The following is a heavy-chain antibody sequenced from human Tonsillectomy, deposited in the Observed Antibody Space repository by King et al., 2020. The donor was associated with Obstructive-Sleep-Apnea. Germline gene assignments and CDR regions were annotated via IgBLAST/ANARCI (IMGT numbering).Heavy chain of an antibody. V-gene: IGHV1-18*01. Sequence: QLVQSGAEVKKPGASVKVSCKASGYTFSTYGLSWVRQAPGQGLEWMGWISPYNGNTNYAQNLQGRVTMTTDTSTSTAYMDLRSLRSDDTAVYYCARDRELGISAFDIWGQGTMVTVSS. CDR1: GYTFSTYG. CDR2: ISPYNGNT. CDR3: ARDRELGISAFDI. J-gene: IGHJ3*02. D-gene: IGHD7-27*01.